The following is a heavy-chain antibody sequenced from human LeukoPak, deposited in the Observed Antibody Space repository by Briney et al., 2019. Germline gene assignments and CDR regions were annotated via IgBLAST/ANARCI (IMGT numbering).Heavy chain of an antibody. CDR1: GGTFSSYA. D-gene: IGHD3-10*01. J-gene: IGHJ5*02. CDR3: ARERPSYSYGSGSYFP. Sequence: ASVKVSCKASGGTFSSYAISWVRQAPGQGLEWMGRIIPILGIANYAQKFQGRVTITADKSTSTAYMELSSLRSEDTAVYYRARERPSYSYGSGSYFPWGQGTLVTVSS. V-gene: IGHV1-69*04. CDR2: IIPILGIA.